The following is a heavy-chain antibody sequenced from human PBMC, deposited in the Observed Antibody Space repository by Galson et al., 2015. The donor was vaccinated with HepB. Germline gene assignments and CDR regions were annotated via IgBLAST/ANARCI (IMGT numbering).Heavy chain of an antibody. J-gene: IGHJ4*02. CDR3: ATEYYSSSQKKVNY. V-gene: IGHV3-23*01. CDR1: GFTFSSYA. CDR2: INGSGGST. Sequence: SLRLSCAASGFTFSSYAMSWVRQAPGKGLEWVSAINGSGGSTYYADSVKGRFTISRDNSKNTLYLQMNSLRAEDTAVYYCATEYYSSSQKKVNYWGQGTLVTVSP. D-gene: IGHD6-13*01.